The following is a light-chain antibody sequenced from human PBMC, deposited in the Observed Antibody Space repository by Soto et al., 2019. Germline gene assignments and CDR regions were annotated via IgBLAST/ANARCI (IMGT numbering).Light chain of an antibody. V-gene: IGLV1-40*01. CDR3: QSYDGSLATSI. CDR1: ISNPGAGYD. CDR2: GNN. J-gene: IGLJ2*01. Sequence: QSVLTQPPSVLGTPGQGASSPGLGTISNPGAGYDVLWYQQLPGAAPRLLIFGNNVRPSGVPDRFSGSKSGTSASLAITGLQAEDEAIYHCQSYDGSLATSIFGAGTQLTVL.